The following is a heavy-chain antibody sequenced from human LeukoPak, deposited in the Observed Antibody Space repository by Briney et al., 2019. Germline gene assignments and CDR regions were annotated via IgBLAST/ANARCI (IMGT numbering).Heavy chain of an antibody. CDR2: IYSGGNT. CDR1: GFTVSINS. J-gene: IGHJ4*02. Sequence: GGSLRLSCTVSGFTVSINSMSWVRQAPGKGLEWVSFIYSGGNTHYSVSVKGRFTISRDNSKNTLYLQMNSLRAEDTAVYYCARRAGEYSHPYDYWGQGTLVTVSS. CDR3: ARRAGEYSHPYDY. V-gene: IGHV3-53*01. D-gene: IGHD2/OR15-2a*01.